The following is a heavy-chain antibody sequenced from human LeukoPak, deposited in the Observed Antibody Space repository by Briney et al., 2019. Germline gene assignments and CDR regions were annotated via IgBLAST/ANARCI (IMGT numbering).Heavy chain of an antibody. CDR1: GFTFSSYA. CDR3: AKDIPSGYIRGIDY. D-gene: IGHD3-22*01. J-gene: IGHJ4*02. Sequence: GGSLRLSCVASGFTFSSYAMSWVRQAPGKGLEWVSAISGSGGSTYYADSVKGRFTISRDNSKNTLYLQMNSLRAEDTAVYYCAKDIPSGYIRGIDYWGQGTLVTVSS. CDR2: ISGSGGST. V-gene: IGHV3-23*01.